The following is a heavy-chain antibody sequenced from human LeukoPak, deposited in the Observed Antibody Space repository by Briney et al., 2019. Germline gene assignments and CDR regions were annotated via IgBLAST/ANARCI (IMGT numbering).Heavy chain of an antibody. J-gene: IGHJ4*02. Sequence: TSETLSLPCTVSGYSISSGYYWGWIRQPPGNGLERIRRIYHSGSTYYNPSLNRRDTISVDTSKNQYSLKLSSVTAAATAMYYCARVYNWDSSGLGAPRDWGRGTQVTVSS. CDR2: IYHSGST. V-gene: IGHV4-38-2*02. D-gene: IGHD1-7*01. CDR1: GYSISSGYY. CDR3: ARVYNWDSSGLGAPRD.